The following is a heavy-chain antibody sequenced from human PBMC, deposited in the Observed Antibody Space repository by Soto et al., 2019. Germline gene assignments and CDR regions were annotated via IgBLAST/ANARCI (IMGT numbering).Heavy chain of an antibody. D-gene: IGHD3-9*01. J-gene: IGHJ3*02. CDR1: GFTFSSYA. V-gene: IGHV3-23*01. CDR3: AKESGIGYDMLTENNAFDI. Sequence: EVQLLESGGGLVQPGGSLRLSCEASGFTFSSYAMSWVRQAPGKGLEWVSAISGSGGSTYYADSVKGRFTISRDNSKNTLYLQMNSLRAEDTAVYYCAKESGIGYDMLTENNAFDIWGQGTMVTVSS. CDR2: ISGSGGST.